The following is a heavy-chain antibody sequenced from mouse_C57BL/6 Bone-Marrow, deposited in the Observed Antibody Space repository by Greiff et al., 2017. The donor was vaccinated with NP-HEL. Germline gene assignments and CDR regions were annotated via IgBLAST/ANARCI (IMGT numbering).Heavy chain of an antibody. CDR3: ARRRVVDWYFDV. V-gene: IGHV1-80*01. CDR2: IYPGDGDT. CDR1: GYAFSSYW. J-gene: IGHJ1*03. D-gene: IGHD1-1*01. Sequence: QVQLQQSGAELVKPGASVKISCKASGYAFSSYWMNWVKQRPGKGLEWIGQIYPGDGDTNYNGKFKGKATLTADKSSSTAYMQLSSLTSEDAAVYFCARRRVVDWYFDVWGTGTTVTVSS.